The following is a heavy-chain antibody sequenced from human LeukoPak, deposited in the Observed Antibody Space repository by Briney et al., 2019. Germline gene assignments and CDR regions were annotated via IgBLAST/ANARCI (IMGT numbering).Heavy chain of an antibody. CDR1: GFTFSGSA. Sequence: GGSLRLSCVASGFTFSGSAMHWVRQASGKGLEWVGRIRSKANNYATAYGASVKGRFTISRDDSKNTAYLQMNSLKTEDTAVYYCIRVSIVGATGSRGVRVVSWGQGTLVTVSS. D-gene: IGHD1-26*01. CDR2: IRSKANNYAT. V-gene: IGHV3-73*01. J-gene: IGHJ5*02. CDR3: IRVSIVGATGSRGVRVVS.